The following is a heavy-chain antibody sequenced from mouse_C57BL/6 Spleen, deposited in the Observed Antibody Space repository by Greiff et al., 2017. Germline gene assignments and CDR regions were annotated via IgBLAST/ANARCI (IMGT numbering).Heavy chain of an antibody. CDR1: GYTFTSYW. V-gene: IGHV1-72*01. Sequence: QVQLQQPGAELVKPGASVKLSCKASGYTFTSYWMHWVKQRPGRGLEWIGRIDPKSGGTKYNEKFKSKATLTVDKPSSTAYMQLSSLTSEDSAVYYCARSDGSSRYYIDYWGQGTTLTVSS. D-gene: IGHD1-1*01. CDR2: IDPKSGGT. J-gene: IGHJ2*01. CDR3: ARSDGSSRYYIDY.